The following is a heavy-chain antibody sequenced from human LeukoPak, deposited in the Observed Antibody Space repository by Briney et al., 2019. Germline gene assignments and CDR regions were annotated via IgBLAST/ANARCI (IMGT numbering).Heavy chain of an antibody. CDR3: ARETIFGVVQTNYYYYGMDV. D-gene: IGHD3-3*01. CDR2: IIPIFGTA. V-gene: IGHV1-69*13. Sequence: ASVKVSCKASGGTFSSYAISWVRKAPGQGLEWMGGIIPIFGTANYAQKFQGRVTITADESTGTAYMELSSLRSEDTAVYYCARETIFGVVQTNYYYYGMDVWGQGTTVTVSS. J-gene: IGHJ6*02. CDR1: GGTFSSYA.